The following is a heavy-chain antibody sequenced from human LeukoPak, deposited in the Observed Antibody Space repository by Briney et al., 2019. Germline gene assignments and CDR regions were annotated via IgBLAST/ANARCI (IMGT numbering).Heavy chain of an antibody. Sequence: GGSLRLSCAASGFTFRNYAMSWVRQAPGKGVEWVSAISDGGTSTFYADSVKGRFTISRDNSYNTLYLQMNTLRAEDTAIYYCAKDRGKAAAGWLDPWGQGTLVTVSS. CDR3: AKDRGKAAAGWLDP. CDR1: GFTFRNYA. D-gene: IGHD6-13*01. J-gene: IGHJ5*02. CDR2: ISDGGTST. V-gene: IGHV3-23*01.